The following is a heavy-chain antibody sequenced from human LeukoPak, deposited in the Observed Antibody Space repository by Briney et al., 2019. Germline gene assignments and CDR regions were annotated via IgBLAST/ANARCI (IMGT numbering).Heavy chain of an antibody. CDR2: ISGSGGST. D-gene: IGHD6-19*01. CDR3: ARRNVGYRSGQLDY. V-gene: IGHV3-23*01. J-gene: IGHJ4*02. Sequence: GGSLRLSCAASGFTFSSYAMSWVRQAPGKGLEWVSAISGSGGSTYYADSVKGRFTISRDNSKNTLYLQMNSLRAEDTAVYYCARRNVGYRSGQLDYWGQGTLVTVSS. CDR1: GFTFSSYA.